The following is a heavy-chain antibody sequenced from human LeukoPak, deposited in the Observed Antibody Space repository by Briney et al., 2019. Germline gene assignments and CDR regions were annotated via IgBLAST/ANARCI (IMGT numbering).Heavy chain of an antibody. CDR3: ARVDPFPGNH. J-gene: IGHJ4*02. CDR2: IIPILGIA. V-gene: IGHV1-69*02. Sequence: SVKVSFKASGGTFSSYTISWVRQAPGQGLEWMGRIIPILGIANYAQKFQGRVTITADKSTSTAYMELSSLGSEDTAVYYCARVDPFPGNHWGQGTLVTVSS. CDR1: GGTFSSYT.